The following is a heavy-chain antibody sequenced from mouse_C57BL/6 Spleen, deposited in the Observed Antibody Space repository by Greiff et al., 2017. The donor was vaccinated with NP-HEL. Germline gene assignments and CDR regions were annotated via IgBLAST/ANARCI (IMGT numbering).Heavy chain of an antibody. CDR1: GYTFTSYW. CDR3: ARSTMVTTDGLNY. Sequence: QVQLQQPGAELVMPGASVKLSCKASGYTFTSYWMHWVKQRPGQGLEWIGEIDPSDSYTNYNQKFKGKSTLTVDKSSSTAYMQLSSLTSEDSAVYYCARSTMVTTDGLNYWGQGTTLTVSS. CDR2: IDPSDSYT. J-gene: IGHJ2*01. V-gene: IGHV1-69*01. D-gene: IGHD2-2*01.